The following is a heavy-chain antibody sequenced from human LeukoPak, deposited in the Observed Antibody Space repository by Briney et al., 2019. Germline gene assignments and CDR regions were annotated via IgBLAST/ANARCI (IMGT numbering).Heavy chain of an antibody. CDR3: ARDLGYSSGPNY. CDR2: ISGGSSFT. J-gene: IGHJ4*02. CDR1: GFSFSSFS. V-gene: IGHV3-21*01. D-gene: IGHD6-19*01. Sequence: GGSLGLSCAASGFSFSSFSMNWVRQAPGKGLEWVSYISGGSSFTYYVDSVKGRFTISRDNAKNSLYLQMNSLRAEDTAVYYCARDLGYSSGPNYWGQGTQVTVSS.